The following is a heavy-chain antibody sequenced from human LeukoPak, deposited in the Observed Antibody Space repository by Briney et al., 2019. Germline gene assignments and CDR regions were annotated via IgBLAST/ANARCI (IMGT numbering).Heavy chain of an antibody. D-gene: IGHD2-2*03. CDR1: RYTFTDYY. CDR2: INPKSGGT. J-gene: IGHJ4*02. V-gene: IGHV1-2*02. CDR3: ARHRFGYGGDY. Sequence: ASVKVSCKASRYTFTDYYMHWVRQAPGQGLEWMGWINPKSGGTNYAPKFRGRVTMTRDTSINTVYMELSSLRSDDTAMYYCARHRFGYGGDYWGQGTLVTVSS.